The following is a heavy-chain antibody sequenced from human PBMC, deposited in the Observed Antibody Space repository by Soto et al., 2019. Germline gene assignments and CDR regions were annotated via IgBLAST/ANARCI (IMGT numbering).Heavy chain of an antibody. Sequence: PGGSLRLSCAASGFTFSSYSMNWVRQAPGKGLEWVSSISSSSSYIYYADSVKGRFTISRDNAKNSLYLQMNSLRAEDTAVYYCARYGVSQVSYYYYGMDVWGQGTTVTVYS. CDR1: GFTFSSYS. J-gene: IGHJ6*02. CDR3: ARYGVSQVSYYYYGMDV. V-gene: IGHV3-21*01. CDR2: ISSSSSYI. D-gene: IGHD6-13*01.